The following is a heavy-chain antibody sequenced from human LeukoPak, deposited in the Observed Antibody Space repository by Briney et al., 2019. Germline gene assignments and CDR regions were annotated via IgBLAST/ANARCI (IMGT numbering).Heavy chain of an antibody. V-gene: IGHV4-39*01. CDR3: ARSLWGSGPNFDY. J-gene: IGHJ4*02. D-gene: IGHD3-16*01. CDR1: GGSISSSSYY. Sequence: SETLSLTCAVSGGSISSSSYYWGWIRQPPGKGLEWIGSTYYSGSTYYNPSLKSRVTISVDTSKNQFSLKLSSVTAADTAVYYCARSLWGSGPNFDYWGQGTLVTVSS. CDR2: TYYSGST.